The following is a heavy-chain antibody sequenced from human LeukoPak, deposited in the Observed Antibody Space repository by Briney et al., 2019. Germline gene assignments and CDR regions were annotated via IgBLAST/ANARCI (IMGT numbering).Heavy chain of an antibody. CDR3: AKVRVYSNYPDAFDI. Sequence: GRSLRLSCVASGFTFSSYGMHWVRQAPGKGLEWVAVIWYDGSNKYYADSVKGRFTISRDNSKNTLYLQMNSLRAEDTAVYYCAKVRVYSNYPDAFDIWGQGTMVTVSS. J-gene: IGHJ3*02. CDR1: GFTFSSYG. CDR2: IWYDGSNK. D-gene: IGHD4-11*01. V-gene: IGHV3-33*06.